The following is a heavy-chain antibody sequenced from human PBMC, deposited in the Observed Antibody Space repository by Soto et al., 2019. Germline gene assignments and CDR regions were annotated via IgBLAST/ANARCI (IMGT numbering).Heavy chain of an antibody. V-gene: IGHV3-30-3*01. Sequence: QVQLVESGGGVVQPGRSLRLSCAASGFTFSNYALHWVRQAPGKGLEWVAVISDDGSNKYYADSVKGRFTISRDNSKNTLYLQMNILRAEDTAMYYCARDRFASSWSYFDYWGQGTPVTVSS. D-gene: IGHD6-13*01. CDR1: GFTFSNYA. J-gene: IGHJ4*02. CDR3: ARDRFASSWSYFDY. CDR2: ISDDGSNK.